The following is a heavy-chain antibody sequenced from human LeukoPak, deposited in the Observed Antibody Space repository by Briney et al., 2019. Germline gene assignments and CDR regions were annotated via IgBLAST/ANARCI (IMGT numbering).Heavy chain of an antibody. J-gene: IGHJ4*02. CDR2: INWNGGST. CDR3: ARIGYSSSSLDY. V-gene: IGHV3-20*04. Sequence: GGSLRLSCAASGFTFDDHGMSWVRQVPGKGLEWVSGINWNGGSTGYADSVKGRFTISRDNAKNFLQMNSLRVEDTAVYYCARIGYSSSSLDYWGQGTLVTVSS. CDR1: GFTFDDHG. D-gene: IGHD6-6*01.